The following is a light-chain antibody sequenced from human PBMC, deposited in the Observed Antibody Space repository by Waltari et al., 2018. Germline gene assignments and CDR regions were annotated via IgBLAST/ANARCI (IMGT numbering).Light chain of an antibody. CDR2: KDN. CDR3: QSADSSGTYKV. V-gene: IGLV3-25*03. CDR1: AFPKQY. J-gene: IGLJ1*01. Sequence: SYELTQPPSVSVSPGQTARITCSGDAFPKQYAYWYQQKPGQAPVLVIYKDNERPSGIPERFSGSSSGTTVTLTISGVQAEDEADYYCQSADSSGTYKVFGTGTKVTVL.